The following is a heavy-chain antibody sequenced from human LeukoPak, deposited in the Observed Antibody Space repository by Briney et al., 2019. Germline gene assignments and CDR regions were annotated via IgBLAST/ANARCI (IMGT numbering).Heavy chain of an antibody. V-gene: IGHV3-23*01. CDR1: GFTFSSYA. J-gene: IGHJ5*02. D-gene: IGHD2-2*01. CDR2: ISGSGGST. CDR3: VRGSDQRGWFDP. Sequence: AGGSLRLSCAASGFTFSSYAMSWVRQAPGKGPQCVSAISGSGGSTYYADSVKGRFTISRDNSKNTVYLQMNSLRAEDTAIYYCVRGSDQRGWFDPWGQGTLVTVSS.